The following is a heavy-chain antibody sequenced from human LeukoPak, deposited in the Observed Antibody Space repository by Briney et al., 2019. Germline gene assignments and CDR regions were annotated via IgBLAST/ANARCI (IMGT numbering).Heavy chain of an antibody. D-gene: IGHD3-10*01. Sequence: SVKVSCKASGGTFSNFVFSWVRQAPGQGLQWVGRIIPIVDVTSYAQNFKGRVTITADESTTTAYMELSSLRSEDTAVYYCAREMGDREFYFDYWGQGTLVTVSS. J-gene: IGHJ4*02. CDR3: AREMGDREFYFDY. CDR2: IIPIVDVT. CDR1: GGTFSNFV. V-gene: IGHV1-69*04.